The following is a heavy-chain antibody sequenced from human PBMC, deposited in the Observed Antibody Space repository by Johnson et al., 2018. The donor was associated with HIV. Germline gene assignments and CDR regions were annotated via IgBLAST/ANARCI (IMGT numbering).Heavy chain of an antibody. CDR3: ARDRKCGGDCDAFDI. D-gene: IGHD2-21*02. Sequence: VQLVESGGGLVKPGGSLRLSCAASGFTFSNAWMSWVRQAPGKGLEWVGRIKREIDGGTTDYAAPVTGRFTISRDDSKNTLYLQMNSLKTEDTAVYYWARDRKCGGDCDAFDIWGQGTMVTVSS. CDR2: IKREIDGGTT. CDR1: GFTFSNAW. V-gene: IGHV3-15*01. J-gene: IGHJ3*02.